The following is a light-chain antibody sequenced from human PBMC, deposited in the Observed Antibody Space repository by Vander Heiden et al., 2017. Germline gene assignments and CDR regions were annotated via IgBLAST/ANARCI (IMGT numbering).Light chain of an antibody. CDR3: QQYNSYSQGT. CDR2: DAA. J-gene: IGKJ5*01. Sequence: DIQLTQSPPTLPASEGDRLTITCRASPFISSWLAWYQQKPGKAPKLLIYDAASWESGVPSRFSGSGSGTEFTLTISSLQPDDFATYYCQQYNSYSQGTFGQGTRLEIK. V-gene: IGKV1-5*01. CDR1: PFISSW.